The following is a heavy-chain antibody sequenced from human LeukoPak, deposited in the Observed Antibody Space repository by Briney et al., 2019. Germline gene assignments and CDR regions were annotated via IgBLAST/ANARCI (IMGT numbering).Heavy chain of an antibody. Sequence: GGSLRLSCAASGFTFSTYTINWVRQAPGKGLEWVANIKQDGSEKYYVDSVKGRFTISRDNAKNSLYLQMNSLRAEDTAVYYCASESWFDPWGQGTLVTVSS. CDR1: GFTFSTYT. CDR3: ASESWFDP. CDR2: IKQDGSEK. V-gene: IGHV3-7*03. J-gene: IGHJ5*02.